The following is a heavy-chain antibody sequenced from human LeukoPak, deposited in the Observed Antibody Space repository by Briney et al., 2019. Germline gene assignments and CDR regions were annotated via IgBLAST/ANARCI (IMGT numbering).Heavy chain of an antibody. CDR2: ISSSGRTI. J-gene: IGHJ4*02. CDR1: GFTFSDYY. V-gene: IGHV3-11*04. CDR3: ARADCSSSSCYELDY. Sequence: GGSLRLSCAGSGFTFSDYYMSWLRQASGKGLEWVSYISSSGRTIYYADSVKGRFTISRDNAKNSLYLQMNSLRAEDTAVYYCARADCSSSSCYELDYWDQGTLVTVSS. D-gene: IGHD2-2*01.